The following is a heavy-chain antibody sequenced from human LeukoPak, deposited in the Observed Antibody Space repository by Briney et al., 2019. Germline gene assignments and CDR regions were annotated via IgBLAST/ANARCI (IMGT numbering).Heavy chain of an antibody. D-gene: IGHD6-25*01. J-gene: IGHJ4*02. CDR1: GFTFINYG. V-gene: IGHV3-30*18. CDR3: AKDRDSSGYYGMDY. CDR2: ISYDGKSK. Sequence: GRSLRLSCAASGFTFINYGIHWVRQAPGKGLEWVALISYDGKSKYYPDSVKGRFTVSRDNSKNTVSLQMNSLRSDDTAVYYCAKDRDSSGYYGMDYWGQGTLVTVSS.